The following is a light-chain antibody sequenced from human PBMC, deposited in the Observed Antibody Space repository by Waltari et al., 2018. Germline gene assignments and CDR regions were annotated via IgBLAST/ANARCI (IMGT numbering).Light chain of an antibody. CDR2: DVT. J-gene: IGLJ2*01. Sequence: QSALTQPASVSGSPGQSITISCTGTNNDVGASKFVSWYQQHPGRAPQLMFYDVTERPSGLSFRFSGSKSANTASLTISGLLPEDEAIYYCCSFTATHTLLFGGGTTVTVL. CDR3: CSFTATHTLL. V-gene: IGLV2-14*03. CDR1: NNDVGASKF.